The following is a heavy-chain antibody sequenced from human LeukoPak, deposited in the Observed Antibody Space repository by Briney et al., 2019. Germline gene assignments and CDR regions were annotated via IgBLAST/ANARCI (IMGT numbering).Heavy chain of an antibody. V-gene: IGHV4-4*07. D-gene: IGHD4-23*01. Sequence: SETLSLTCTVSGGSISSYYWSWIRQPAGKGLEWIGRIYTSGSTNYNPSLKSRVTMSVDTSKNQFSLKLSSVTAADTAVYYCARLRVQNYGGNWGFDYWGQGTLVTVSS. J-gene: IGHJ4*02. CDR3: ARLRVQNYGGNWGFDY. CDR1: GGSISSYY. CDR2: IYTSGST.